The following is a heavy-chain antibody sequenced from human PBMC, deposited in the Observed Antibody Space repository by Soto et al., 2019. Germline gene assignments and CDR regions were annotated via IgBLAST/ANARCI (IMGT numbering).Heavy chain of an antibody. CDR3: ARDSKAMGIYYYYYGMDV. V-gene: IGHV1-8*01. CDR2: MNPNSGNT. D-gene: IGHD5-18*01. J-gene: IGHJ6*02. CDR1: GYTFTSYD. Sequence: GASVKVSCKASGYTFTSYDINWVRQATGQGLEWMGWMNPNSGNTGYAQKFQGRVTMTRNTSISTAYMELSSLRSEDTAVYYCARDSKAMGIYYYYYGMDVWGQGTTVTVSS.